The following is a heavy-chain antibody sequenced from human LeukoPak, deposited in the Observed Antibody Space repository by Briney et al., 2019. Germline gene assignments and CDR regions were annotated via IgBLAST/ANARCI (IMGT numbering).Heavy chain of an antibody. D-gene: IGHD2-2*01. CDR3: ARGPPCSSTSCYVTGAFDF. CDR2: VSSSSTSI. V-gene: IGHV3-21*01. J-gene: IGHJ3*01. CDR1: GFTFSSYS. Sequence: GGSLRLSCAASGFTFSSYSMNWVRQAPGKGLEWVSSVSSSSTSIYYADSLKGRFTISRDNAKNSLFPQVNSLRDEDTAVYYCARGPPCSSTSCYVTGAFDFWGQGTMVTVSS.